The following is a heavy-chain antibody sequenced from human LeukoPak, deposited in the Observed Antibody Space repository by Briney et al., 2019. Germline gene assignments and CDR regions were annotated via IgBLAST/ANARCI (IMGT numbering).Heavy chain of an antibody. J-gene: IGHJ4*02. V-gene: IGHV3-23*01. D-gene: IGHD3-3*01. CDR2: ISGSDGST. Sequence: GGSLTLSCAASGCTFSSHAMTWVRQAPGKGLEWVSGISGSDGSTYYAASVVGRFTISRDNSKSTLYLQMNSLRADDTAIYYCARDQYDFWSAYGFDYWGRGTLVTVSS. CDR1: GCTFSSHA. CDR3: ARDQYDFWSAYGFDY.